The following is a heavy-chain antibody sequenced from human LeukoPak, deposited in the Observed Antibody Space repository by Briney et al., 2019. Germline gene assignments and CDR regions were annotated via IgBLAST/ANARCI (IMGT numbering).Heavy chain of an antibody. CDR3: SPGFTFDV. CDR1: GFTFTDYW. D-gene: IGHD2-15*01. Sequence: GGSLRLSCAASGFTFTDYWMHWVRQRPGGGLVWVSHISTDGSRTNYADSVKGRFTTSRDNTKNTVYLQMSSLRAEDTAVYYCSPGFTFDVWGQGTMVTVSS. J-gene: IGHJ3*01. CDR2: ISTDGSRT. V-gene: IGHV3-74*01.